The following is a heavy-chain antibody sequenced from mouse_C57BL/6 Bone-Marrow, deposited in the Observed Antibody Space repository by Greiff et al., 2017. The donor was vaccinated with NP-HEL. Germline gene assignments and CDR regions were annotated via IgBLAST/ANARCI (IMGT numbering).Heavy chain of an antibody. Sequence: QVQLKQSGPGLVQPSQSLSITCTVSGFSLTSYGVHWVRQSPGKGLEWLGVIWSGGSTDYNAAFISRLSISKDNSKSQVFFKMNSLQADDTAIYYCARNNYSNGWFAYWGQGTLGTVSA. J-gene: IGHJ3*01. CDR1: GFSLTSYG. V-gene: IGHV2-2*01. CDR2: IWSGGST. D-gene: IGHD2-5*01. CDR3: ARNNYSNGWFAY.